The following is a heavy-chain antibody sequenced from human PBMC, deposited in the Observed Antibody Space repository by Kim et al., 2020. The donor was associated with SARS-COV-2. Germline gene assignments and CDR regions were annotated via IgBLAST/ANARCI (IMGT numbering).Heavy chain of an antibody. CDR1: GFSFSNYA. CDR3: VKEQTSVLWSWELWYQGMDV. J-gene: IGHJ6*02. D-gene: IGHD3-10*01. CDR2: ISGSGAHI. Sequence: GGSLRLSCAASGFSFSNYAMSWVRQTPGKGLEWVSAISGSGAHIYYADSVKGRFAASRDNSKNMVYLQMSGLRIEDTSIYFCVKEQTSVLWSWELWYQGMDVWGHGASVTVSS. V-gene: IGHV3-23*01.